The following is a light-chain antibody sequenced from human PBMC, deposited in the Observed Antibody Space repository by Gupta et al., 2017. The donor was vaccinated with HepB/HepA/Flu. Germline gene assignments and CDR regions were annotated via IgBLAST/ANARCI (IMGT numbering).Light chain of an antibody. CDR3: LQYTNWPHT. CDR1: HGVSST. CDR2: GVS. J-gene: IGKJ2*01. Sequence: SSRASSSRPSMVSHGVSSTLDWYHQEPGQAPRLLIYGVSTRDTGIPARFSGSGSGTEFTLTISRLQSEDFAVYYCLQYTNWPHTFGQGTKLEIK. V-gene: IGKV3-15*01.